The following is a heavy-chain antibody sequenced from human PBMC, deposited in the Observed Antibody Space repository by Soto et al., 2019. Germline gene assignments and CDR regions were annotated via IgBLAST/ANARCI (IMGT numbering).Heavy chain of an antibody. CDR1: GFTFSSYA. Sequence: GGSLRLSCAASGFTFSSYAMHWVRQAPGKGLEWVAVISYDGSNKYYADSVKGRFTISRDNSKNTLYLQMNSLRAEDTAVYYCARGLLRQDLYNRVYYYGMDVWGQGTTVTVSS. D-gene: IGHD1-1*01. CDR2: ISYDGSNK. CDR3: ARGLLRQDLYNRVYYYGMDV. J-gene: IGHJ6*02. V-gene: IGHV3-30-3*01.